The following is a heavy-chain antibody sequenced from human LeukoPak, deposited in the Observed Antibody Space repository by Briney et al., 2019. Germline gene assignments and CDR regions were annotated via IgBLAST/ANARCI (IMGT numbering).Heavy chain of an antibody. CDR2: ITHHGRT. D-gene: IGHD4-17*01. CDR3: ATIYGDFSDFDY. CDR1: GGSFSNYY. V-gene: IGHV4-34*01. J-gene: IGHJ4*02. Sequence: SETLSLTCAIYGGSFSNYYYNWVRQPPGKGLEWIGEITHHGRTNYNPSLKSRVTTSVDTSKNQFSLKLSSVAAADTAVYYCATIYGDFSDFDYWGQGTLVTVSS.